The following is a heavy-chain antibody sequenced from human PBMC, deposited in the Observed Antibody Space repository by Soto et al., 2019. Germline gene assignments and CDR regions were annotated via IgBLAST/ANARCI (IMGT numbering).Heavy chain of an antibody. J-gene: IGHJ1*01. Sequence: GGSLRLSCAASGFSFSSYWMSWVRQAPGKGLEWVAGLKQDGIEKYYLASVKGRFTISRDNARNTPYLQLSSLRAADTAVYYCLRDKHDYAMWGRGTRVTVSS. CDR3: LRDKHDYAM. CDR1: GFSFSSYW. V-gene: IGHV3-7*03. D-gene: IGHD2-8*01. CDR2: LKQDGIEK.